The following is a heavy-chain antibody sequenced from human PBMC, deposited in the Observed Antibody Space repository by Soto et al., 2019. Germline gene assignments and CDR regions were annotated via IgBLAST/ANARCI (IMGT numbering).Heavy chain of an antibody. J-gene: IGHJ4*02. D-gene: IGHD1-7*01. V-gene: IGHV3-33*01. Sequence: PGGSLRLSCAASGFTFSSYGMHWVRQAPGKGLEWVAVIWYDGSNKYYADSVKGRFTISRDNSKNTLYLQMNSLRAEDTAVYYCARVMSWNYDLDFDYWGQGTLVTVS. CDR3: ARVMSWNYDLDFDY. CDR2: IWYDGSNK. CDR1: GFTFSSYG.